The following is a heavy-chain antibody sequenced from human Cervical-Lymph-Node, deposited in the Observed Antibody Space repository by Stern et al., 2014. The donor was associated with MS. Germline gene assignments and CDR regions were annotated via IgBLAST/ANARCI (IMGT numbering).Heavy chain of an antibody. D-gene: IGHD3-10*01. CDR2: ISGSGGST. J-gene: IGHJ4*02. Sequence: VKLVESGGGLVQPGGSLRLSCAASGFTFSSYAMSWVRQAPGQGLEWVSVISGSGGSTYYADSVKGRFTISRDNSKNTLYLQMNSLRAEDTAVYYCAKGGGYYGSGTQFDYWGQGTLVTVYS. V-gene: IGHV3-23*04. CDR1: GFTFSSYA. CDR3: AKGGGYYGSGTQFDY.